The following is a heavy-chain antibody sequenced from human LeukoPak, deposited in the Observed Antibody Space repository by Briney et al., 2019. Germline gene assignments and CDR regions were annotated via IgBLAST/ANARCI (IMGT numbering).Heavy chain of an antibody. CDR1: GDAISSDGYY. J-gene: IGHJ4*02. Sequence: SQTLSLTCTVSGDAISSDGYYWSWIRQPPGEGLEWIGYIYHSGSTYYNPSLKSRVTISVDRSKNQFSLKLSSVTAADTAVYYCARVSLVRGAPDYYFDYWGQGTLVTVSS. CDR2: IYHSGST. D-gene: IGHD3-10*01. CDR3: ARVSLVRGAPDYYFDY. V-gene: IGHV4-30-2*01.